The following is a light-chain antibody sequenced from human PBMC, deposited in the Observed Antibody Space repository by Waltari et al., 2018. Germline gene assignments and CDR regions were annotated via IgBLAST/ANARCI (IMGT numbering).Light chain of an antibody. V-gene: IGKV2D-29*01. CDR3: MQSIQLPWT. Sequence: DIAMTQTPLSLSVTPGQPASISCKSSQSLLNSDGKTYLYWYLQKPGQPPQLLIYEVSNRFSGVRKRCSVSGSGTDCTLKVSRVEAEDVGCMYSMQSIQLPWTISQGTEGEVK. CDR1: QSLLNSDGKTY. CDR2: EVS. J-gene: IGKJ1*01.